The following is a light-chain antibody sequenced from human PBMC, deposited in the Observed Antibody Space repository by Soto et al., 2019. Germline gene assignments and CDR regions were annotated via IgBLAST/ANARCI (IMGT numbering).Light chain of an antibody. Sequence: IVMTQSPATLSVSPGARATLSCRASQSVRSNLAWYQQKPGQAPRLLIYGAYSRATCIPDRFSGSGSGTVFTLTINILEPDDFAVYYCHQYGNSPQTFGQGTKVDIK. J-gene: IGKJ1*01. CDR2: GAY. CDR3: HQYGNSPQT. CDR1: QSVRSN. V-gene: IGKV3D-15*03.